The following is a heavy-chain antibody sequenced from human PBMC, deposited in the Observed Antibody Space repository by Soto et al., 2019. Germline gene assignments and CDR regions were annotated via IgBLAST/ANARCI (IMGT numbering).Heavy chain of an antibody. CDR1: GFAFSNYS. CDR3: ASQIPQTDY. D-gene: IGHD2-2*02. V-gene: IGHV3-21*01. Sequence: GGSLRLSCVASGFAFSNYSMNWVRQAPGKGLEWVSSISSSRSYIYYADSVKGRFTISRDNAKNSLYLQMNSLRAEDTAVYYCASQIPQTDYWGQGTLVTVSS. CDR2: ISSSRSYI. J-gene: IGHJ4*02.